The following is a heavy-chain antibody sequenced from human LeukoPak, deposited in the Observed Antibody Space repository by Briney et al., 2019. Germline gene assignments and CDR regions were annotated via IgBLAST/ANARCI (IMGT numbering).Heavy chain of an antibody. Sequence: GGSLRLSCAASGFTFSSYGMHWVRQAPGKGLEWVALIWFDGSNKYYADSVKGRFTISRDNSKNTLYLQMNSLRAEDTAMYYCARDWHSRNIDYWGQGTLVTVSS. J-gene: IGHJ4*02. D-gene: IGHD3-22*01. CDR1: GFTFSSYG. CDR3: ARDWHSRNIDY. V-gene: IGHV3-33*01. CDR2: IWFDGSNK.